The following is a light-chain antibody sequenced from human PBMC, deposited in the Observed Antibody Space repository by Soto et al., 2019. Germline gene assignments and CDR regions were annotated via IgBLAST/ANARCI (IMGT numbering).Light chain of an antibody. Sequence: TQSPGTLSLSPGESATLSFRASQSVTNTHLAWYQQKPGKAPKLLIYMASSLESGVPSRFSGSGSGTEFTLTITSLQPDDFATYYCQQYNSYSRTFGQGTTVDIK. CDR2: MAS. J-gene: IGKJ1*01. CDR1: QSVTNT. CDR3: QQYNSYSRT. V-gene: IGKV1-5*03.